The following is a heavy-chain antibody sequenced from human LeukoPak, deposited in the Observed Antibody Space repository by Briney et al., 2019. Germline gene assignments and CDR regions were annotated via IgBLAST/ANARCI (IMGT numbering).Heavy chain of an antibody. CDR1: GFTFTSHD. Sequence: ASVKVSCKASGFTFTSHDYNWVRQATGQGLEWMGWMNPNSGNTGYARKFQGRVTMTRDTSITTVYMELSSLTSEDTAVYYCARGPITTRSHFDYWGQGTLVTVSS. V-gene: IGHV1-8*01. CDR3: ARGPITTRSHFDY. D-gene: IGHD3-22*01. CDR2: MNPNSGNT. J-gene: IGHJ4*02.